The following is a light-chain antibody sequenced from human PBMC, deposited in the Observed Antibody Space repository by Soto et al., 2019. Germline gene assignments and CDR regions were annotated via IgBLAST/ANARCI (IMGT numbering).Light chain of an antibody. CDR3: QQGYSNPWT. J-gene: IGKJ1*01. Sequence: DIQMTQSPSSLSASIGDRVTITCRASQTVNTYLHWYQQKPGKAPKLLIYAASNLQSGVPSRFSGSGSGTNFTFSLNSLQPEDFATYYCQQGYSNPWTFGQGTKVDIK. V-gene: IGKV1-39*01. CDR2: AAS. CDR1: QTVNTY.